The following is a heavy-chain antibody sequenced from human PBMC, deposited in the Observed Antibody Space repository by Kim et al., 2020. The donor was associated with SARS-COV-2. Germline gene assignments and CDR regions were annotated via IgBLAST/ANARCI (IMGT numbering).Heavy chain of an antibody. J-gene: IGHJ4*02. V-gene: IGHV3-9*01. D-gene: IGHD3-22*01. CDR1: GFTFDDYA. Sequence: GGSLRLFCVGAGFTFDDYAMHWVRRAPGKGLEWVSGISWISDTIVYADSVKGRFTISRDNAKNSLYLEMNSLRAEDTAFYYCGKDMGASLADTSGVDHWGQGTLVTVSS. CDR2: ISWISDTI. CDR3: GKDMGASLADTSGVDH.